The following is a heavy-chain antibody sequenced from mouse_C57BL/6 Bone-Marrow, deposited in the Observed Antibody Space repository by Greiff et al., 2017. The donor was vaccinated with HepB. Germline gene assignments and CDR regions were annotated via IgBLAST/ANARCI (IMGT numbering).Heavy chain of an antibody. J-gene: IGHJ3*01. V-gene: IGHV1-82*01. CDR1: GYAFSSSW. Sequence: QVQLKQSGPELVKPGASVKISCKASGYAFSSSWMNWVKHRPGKGLEWIGRIYPGDGDTNYNGKFKGKATLTADKSSSTAYMQLSSLTSEDSAVYFCANFYPWFAYWGQGTLVTVSA. D-gene: IGHD2-1*01. CDR2: IYPGDGDT. CDR3: ANFYPWFAY.